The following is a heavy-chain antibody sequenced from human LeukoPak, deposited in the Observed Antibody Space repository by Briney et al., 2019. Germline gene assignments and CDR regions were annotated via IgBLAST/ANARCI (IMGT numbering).Heavy chain of an antibody. V-gene: IGHV4-30-4*01. J-gene: IGHJ4*02. Sequence: SETLSLTCAVSGGSISSGDYYWSWIRQPPGKGLEWIGYIYYSGSTYYNPSLKSRVTISVDTSKNQFSLKLSSVTAADTAVYYCARDLLNEGNHLDYWGQGTLVTVSS. CDR1: GGSISSGDYY. D-gene: IGHD4-23*01. CDR3: ARDLLNEGNHLDY. CDR2: IYYSGST.